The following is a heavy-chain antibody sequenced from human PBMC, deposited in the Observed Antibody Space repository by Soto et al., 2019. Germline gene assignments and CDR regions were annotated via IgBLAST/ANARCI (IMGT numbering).Heavy chain of an antibody. CDR1: GGSISSGGDS. D-gene: IGHD3-9*01. CDR2: TYYSGST. J-gene: IGHJ3*02. V-gene: IGHV4-31*03. CDR3: AEASQAYDILSGYYRTAFDI. Sequence: QVQLQESGPGLVKPSQTLSLTCTVSGGSISSGGDSWSWIRQHPGKGLEWLGYTYYSGSTYYNPSRKSRVTISISTSRNQFSLKLSSVTAADTAVDYCAEASQAYDILSGYYRTAFDIWGQGTMVTVSS.